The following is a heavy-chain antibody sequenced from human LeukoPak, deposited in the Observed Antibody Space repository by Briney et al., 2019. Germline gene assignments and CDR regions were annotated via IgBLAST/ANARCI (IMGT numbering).Heavy chain of an antibody. CDR3: AKDVMKNGWELDV. CDR1: GFTFSSYG. Sequence: GGSLRLSCAASGFTFSSYGMHWVRQAPGKGLEWVAVISYDGSNKYYADSVKGRFTISRDNSKNTLYLQMNSLRAEDTAVYYCAKDVMKNGWELDVWGQGTLVTVSS. CDR2: ISYDGSNK. D-gene: IGHD1-26*01. J-gene: IGHJ5*02. V-gene: IGHV3-30*18.